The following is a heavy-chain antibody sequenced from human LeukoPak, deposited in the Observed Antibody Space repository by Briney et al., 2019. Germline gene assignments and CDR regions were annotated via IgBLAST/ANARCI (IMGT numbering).Heavy chain of an antibody. J-gene: IGHJ5*02. Sequence: GGSLRLSCAASGFTFKNYAMSWVRQAPGKGLEWVALLSHDEKNKYYADSVKGRFTISRDNSKNTLYLQMNSLRAEDTAVYYCAKVKVAGAIGWLDRWGQGTLVTVSS. CDR1: GFTFKNYA. CDR2: LSHDEKNK. CDR3: AKVKVAGAIGWLDR. D-gene: IGHD2-2*02. V-gene: IGHV3-30*18.